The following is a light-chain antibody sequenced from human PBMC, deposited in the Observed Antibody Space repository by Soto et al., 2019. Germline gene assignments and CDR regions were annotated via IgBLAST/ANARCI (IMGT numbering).Light chain of an antibody. Sequence: DIQMTQSPSTLSASVGDRVTITCRASQSISSWLAWYQQKPGEAPTLLIYKASSFESGVPSRFSGSGSGTEFTLTISSLQPDDFATYYCQQYNSYSRTFGQGTKVEIK. CDR1: QSISSW. J-gene: IGKJ1*01. CDR3: QQYNSYSRT. V-gene: IGKV1-5*03. CDR2: KAS.